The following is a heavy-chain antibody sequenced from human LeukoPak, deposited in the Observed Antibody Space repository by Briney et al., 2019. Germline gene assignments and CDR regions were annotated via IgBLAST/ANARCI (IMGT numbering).Heavy chain of an antibody. CDR3: ARGTETYYDSSAYYSY. CDR2: INWNGGST. D-gene: IGHD3-22*01. Sequence: PGGSLRLSCAASGFTFDDYGMGWVRQGPGKGLEWVSGINWNGGSTGYADSVKGRFTISRDNAKNSLYLQMTSLRAEDTALYYCARGTETYYDSSAYYSYWGQGTLVTVSS. J-gene: IGHJ4*02. V-gene: IGHV3-20*04. CDR1: GFTFDDYG.